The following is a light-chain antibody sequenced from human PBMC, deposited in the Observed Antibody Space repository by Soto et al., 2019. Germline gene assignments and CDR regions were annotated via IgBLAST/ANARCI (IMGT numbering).Light chain of an antibody. V-gene: IGKV3-15*01. CDR1: QSVSGN. CDR2: GAS. Sequence: EIVMTQSPATLSVSPGERATLSCRASQSVSGNLAWYQQKPGQAPRLLIYGASTRASGIPARFSGSGSGTEFTLTISSLQSEDFAVYYCQQYNNWPLTFGGGTKVEIK. J-gene: IGKJ4*01. CDR3: QQYNNWPLT.